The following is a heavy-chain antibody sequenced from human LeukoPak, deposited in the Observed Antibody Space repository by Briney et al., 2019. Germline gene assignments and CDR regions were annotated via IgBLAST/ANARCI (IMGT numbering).Heavy chain of an antibody. CDR3: ARVGGDFDGNWGEDS. CDR1: GDSISRHY. V-gene: IGHV4-59*11. D-gene: IGHD4-23*01. CDR2: IHQNGRT. J-gene: IGHJ4*02. Sequence: SETLSLTCSVSGDSISRHYWSWIRQPPRQGLEWIGYIHQNGRTNYNPSLRSRVTMSVDTSNNQFSLKLSSVTAADTAVYFCARVGGDFDGNWGEDSWGQGTLVTVSS.